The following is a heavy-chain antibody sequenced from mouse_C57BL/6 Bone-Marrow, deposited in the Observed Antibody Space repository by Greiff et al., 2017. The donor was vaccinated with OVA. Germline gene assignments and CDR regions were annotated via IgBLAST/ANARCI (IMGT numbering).Heavy chain of an antibody. D-gene: IGHD1-1*01. Sequence: LQESGAELVRPGASVKLSCPASGFNIKDDSMHWVKQRPEQGLEWIGWIDPENGDTEYASKFQGKATITADTSSNTAYLQLSSLTSEDTAVYYCTTVYDYYAMDYWGQGTSVTVSS. CDR2: IDPENGDT. J-gene: IGHJ4*01. CDR3: TTVYDYYAMDY. CDR1: GFNIKDDS. V-gene: IGHV14-4*01.